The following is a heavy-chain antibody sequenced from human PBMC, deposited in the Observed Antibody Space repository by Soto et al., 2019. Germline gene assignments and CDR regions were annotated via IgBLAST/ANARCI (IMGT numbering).Heavy chain of an antibody. Sequence: EMQLLESGGGLVQPGGSLRLSCAASGFTFISYGMTWVREAPGKGLEWVSGITTTGRYTYYAESVKGRFTIFRDNSKNVVYLQMHSRRADETAVYYCARGAAAAGTDWFDAWGQGTLGIVSS. D-gene: IGHD6-13*01. CDR3: ARGAAAAGTDWFDA. CDR2: ITTTGRYT. V-gene: IGHV3-23*01. CDR1: GFTFISYG. J-gene: IGHJ5*02.